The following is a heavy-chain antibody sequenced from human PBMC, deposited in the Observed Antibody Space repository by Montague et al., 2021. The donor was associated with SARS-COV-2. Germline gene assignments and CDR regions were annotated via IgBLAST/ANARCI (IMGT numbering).Heavy chain of an antibody. V-gene: IGHV4-59*08. J-gene: IGHJ4*02. Sequence: SETLSLTYTVSGGSISSSYWTWIRQPPGKGLEWIGYIYYSGSTSYNPSLKSRVTMSVDTSKNQFSLKLSSVTAADTAVYYCARSSGCYSTFDFWGQGTLVTVSS. CDR2: IYYSGST. CDR3: ARSSGCYSTFDF. CDR1: GGSISSSY. D-gene: IGHD3-10*01.